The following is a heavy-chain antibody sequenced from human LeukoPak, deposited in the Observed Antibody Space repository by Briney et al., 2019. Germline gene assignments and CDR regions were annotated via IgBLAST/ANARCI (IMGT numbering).Heavy chain of an antibody. V-gene: IGHV3-23*01. CDR2: ISASGAST. D-gene: IGHD4-11*01. J-gene: IGHJ4*02. CDR3: AKVMTTVGSWYSDF. CDR1: GVIFGSYA. Sequence: GGSLRLSCAASGVIFGSYAMNWVRQAPGKGLEWVSAISASGASTYYADSVKGRFTISRDNPENTLFLQMSSLRAGDTAIYYCAKVMTTVGSWYSDFWGRGTLVTVSS.